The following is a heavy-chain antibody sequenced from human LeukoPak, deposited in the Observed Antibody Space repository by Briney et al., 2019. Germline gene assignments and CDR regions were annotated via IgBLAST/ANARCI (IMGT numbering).Heavy chain of an antibody. CDR1: GFIFSSDS. CDR3: ATGPFGESQNAY. J-gene: IGHJ4*02. Sequence: HAGGSLRLSCATSGFIFSSDSMIWVRQAPVKGPEWVAVIYVGGNRFYADSLKGRFTISRDDSKNTVYLQMNSLRAEDTAVYYCATGPFGESQNAYWGQGTLVTVSS. CDR2: IYVGGNR. D-gene: IGHD3-10*01. V-gene: IGHV3-53*01.